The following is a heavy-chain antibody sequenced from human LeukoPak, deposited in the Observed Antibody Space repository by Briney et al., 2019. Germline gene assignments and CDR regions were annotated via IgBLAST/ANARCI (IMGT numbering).Heavy chain of an antibody. V-gene: IGHV3-11*03. CDR2: ISGGSRYT. D-gene: IGHD6-19*01. CDR3: AKRVSTGWYYYDY. J-gene: IGHJ4*02. Sequence: GGSLRLSCAASGFTFSDYYMSWIRQAPGKGLERVSYISGGSRYTNYADSVKGRFTISRDNSKNTLFLQMNSLRAEDTAVYYCAKRVSTGWYYYDYWGQGTLVTVSS. CDR1: GFTFSDYY.